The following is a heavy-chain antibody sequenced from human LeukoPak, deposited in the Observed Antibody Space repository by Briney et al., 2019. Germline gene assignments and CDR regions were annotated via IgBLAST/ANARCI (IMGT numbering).Heavy chain of an antibody. CDR3: ARDEAYWMVAAIPTSFDY. CDR1: GFTFSSYG. V-gene: IGHV3-33*01. J-gene: IGHJ4*02. CDR2: IWYDGSNK. D-gene: IGHD2-15*01. Sequence: GGSLRLSCAASGFTFSSYGMHWVRQAPGKGLEWVAVIWYDGSNKYYADSVKGRFTISRDNSKNTLYLQMNSLRAEDTAVYYCARDEAYWMVAAIPTSFDYWGQGTLVTVSS.